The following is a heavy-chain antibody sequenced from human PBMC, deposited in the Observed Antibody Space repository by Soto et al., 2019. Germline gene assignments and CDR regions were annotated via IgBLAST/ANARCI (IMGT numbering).Heavy chain of an antibody. Sequence: GGSLRLSCAASGFTFSSYGMHWVRQAPGKGLEWVAVIWYDGSNKYYADSVKGRFTISRDNSKNTLYLQMNSLRAEDTAVYYCATDVYVDYYDSSGYYHPDYWGQGTLVTVSS. V-gene: IGHV3-33*01. J-gene: IGHJ4*02. D-gene: IGHD3-22*01. CDR3: ATDVYVDYYDSSGYYHPDY. CDR2: IWYDGSNK. CDR1: GFTFSSYG.